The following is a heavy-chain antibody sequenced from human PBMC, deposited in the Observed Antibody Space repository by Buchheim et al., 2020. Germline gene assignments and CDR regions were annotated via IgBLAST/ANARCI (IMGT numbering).Heavy chain of an antibody. D-gene: IGHD4-17*01. Sequence: QVQLVESGGGVVQPGRSLRLSCAASGFTFSSYAMHWVRQAPGKGLEWVAVISYDGSNKYYADSVKGRFTISRDNSKNTLYLQMNNLRAEDTAVYYCARGAYGDYVFDYWGQGTL. V-gene: IGHV3-30-3*01. CDR1: GFTFSSYA. J-gene: IGHJ4*02. CDR2: ISYDGSNK. CDR3: ARGAYGDYVFDY.